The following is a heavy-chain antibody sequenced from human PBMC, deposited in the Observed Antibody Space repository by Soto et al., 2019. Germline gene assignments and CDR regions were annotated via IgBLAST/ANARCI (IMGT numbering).Heavy chain of an antibody. CDR2: IYWDDDK. Sequence: GSGPTLVNPTQTLTLTCTFSGFSLSTSGVGVGWIRQPPGKALEWLAVIYWDDDKGYSPSLKNRLTITKDTSKNQVVLTMTNMDPVDTATYYSAHTVGLVVVTSEDEYFQHWGRGTQGTVSS. CDR1: GFSLSTSGVG. D-gene: IGHD2-15*01. V-gene: IGHV2-5*02. J-gene: IGHJ1*01. CDR3: AHTVGLVVVTSEDEYFQH.